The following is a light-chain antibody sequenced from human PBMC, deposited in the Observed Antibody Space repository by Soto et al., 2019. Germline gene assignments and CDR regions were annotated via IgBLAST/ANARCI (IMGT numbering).Light chain of an antibody. CDR2: GNS. Sequence: QSALTQPPSVSGSPGQSVTISCTGSSSDIGAYNRVSWYHQPPGTAPKLIIYGNSNRPSGVPDRFSGSKSGTSASLAITGLQAEDEADYYCQSYDSSLSGWVFGGGTQLTVL. J-gene: IGLJ3*02. CDR3: QSYDSSLSGWV. V-gene: IGLV2-18*02. CDR1: SSDIGAYNR.